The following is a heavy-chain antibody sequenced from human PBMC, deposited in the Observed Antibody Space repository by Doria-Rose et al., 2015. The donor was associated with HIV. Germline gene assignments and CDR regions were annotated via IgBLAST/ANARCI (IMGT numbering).Heavy chain of an antibody. Sequence: QVQLVQSGPVLVKPTETLTLTCTVSGVSLSSPGMGVSWIRQPPGKALEWLANIFSDDERSYKTSLKSRLTISRVTSKSQVVLTMTDMDPVDTATYYCARIKSSRWYHKYYFDFWGQGTLAIVSA. J-gene: IGHJ4*02. D-gene: IGHD6-13*01. CDR2: IFSDDER. CDR1: GVSLSSPGMG. CDR3: ARIKSSRWYHKYYFDF. V-gene: IGHV2-26*01.